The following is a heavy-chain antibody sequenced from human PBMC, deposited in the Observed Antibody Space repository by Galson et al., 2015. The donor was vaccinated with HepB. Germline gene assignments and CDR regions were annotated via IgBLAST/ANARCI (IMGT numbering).Heavy chain of an antibody. V-gene: IGHV3-30*18. J-gene: IGHJ3*02. CDR3: AKDLITWKYDILTGYLIPWSAFDI. D-gene: IGHD3-9*01. CDR1: GFTFSSYG. CDR2: ISYDGSNK. Sequence: SLRLSCAASGFTFSSYGMHWVRQAPGKGLEWVAVISYDGSNKYYADSVKGRFTISRDNSKNTLYLQMNSLRAEDTAVYYCAKDLITWKYDILTGYLIPWSAFDIWGQGTMVTVSS.